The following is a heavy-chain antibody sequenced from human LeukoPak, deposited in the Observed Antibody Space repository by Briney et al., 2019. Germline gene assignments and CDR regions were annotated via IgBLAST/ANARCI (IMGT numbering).Heavy chain of an antibody. Sequence: GRSLRLSCAASGFTFSSYAMHWVRQAPGKGLEWVAVISYDGSNKYYADSVKGRFTISRDNSKNTLYLQMNSLRAEDTAVYYCARSGNYDILTGYYAFFDYWGQGTLVTVSS. D-gene: IGHD3-9*01. V-gene: IGHV3-30-3*01. J-gene: IGHJ4*02. CDR3: ARSGNYDILTGYYAFFDY. CDR1: GFTFSSYA. CDR2: ISYDGSNK.